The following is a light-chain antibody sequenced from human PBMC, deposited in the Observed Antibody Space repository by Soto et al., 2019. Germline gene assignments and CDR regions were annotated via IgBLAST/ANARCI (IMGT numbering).Light chain of an antibody. V-gene: IGKV3-20*01. CDR3: QHYGSSWT. CDR1: QSVSSN. CDR2: GAS. Sequence: EILMPQSPARLSVSPGARDSLSCRASQSVSSNFAWYQQKPGQAPRLLIYGASTRATGIPDRLSGSGSGTDFTLTSSILEPEDSAVYYCQHYGSSWTFGQGTKVDIK. J-gene: IGKJ1*01.